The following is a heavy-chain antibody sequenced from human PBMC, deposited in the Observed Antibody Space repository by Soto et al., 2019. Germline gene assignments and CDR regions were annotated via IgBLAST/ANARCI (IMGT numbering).Heavy chain of an antibody. J-gene: IGHJ4*02. CDR2: IKSKTDGETV. Sequence: TGGSLRLSCVGSGISFTTAWMNWVRQAPGEGLEWVGRIKSKTDGETVDYAAPVRGRFIISRDDSKNTVYLSVSGLKTEDTAIYYCATQQFFDASGFSFDQWGQGNLVTVSS. D-gene: IGHD3-22*01. CDR3: ATQQFFDASGFSFDQ. V-gene: IGHV3-15*01. CDR1: GISFTTAW.